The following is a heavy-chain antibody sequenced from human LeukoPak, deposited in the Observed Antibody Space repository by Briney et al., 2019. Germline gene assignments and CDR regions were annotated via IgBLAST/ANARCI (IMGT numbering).Heavy chain of an antibody. Sequence: GGSLRLSCAASGFTFSSYDMHWVRQATGKGLQWVSAIGTAGDTYYPGSVKGRFTISRENAKNSLYLQMNSLRAGDTAVYYCARGMHGSGSYYWFDPWGQGTLVTVPS. CDR1: GFTFSSYD. V-gene: IGHV3-13*01. CDR3: ARGMHGSGSYYWFDP. D-gene: IGHD3-10*01. CDR2: IGTAGDT. J-gene: IGHJ5*02.